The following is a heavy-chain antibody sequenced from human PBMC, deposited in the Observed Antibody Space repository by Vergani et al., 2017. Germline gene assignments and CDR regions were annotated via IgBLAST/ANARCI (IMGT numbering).Heavy chain of an antibody. CDR2: INHSGST. J-gene: IGHJ6*02. CDR3: AREPGSSSWSGYYYYGMDV. CDR1: GGSFSGYY. Sequence: QVQLQQWGAGLLKPSETLSLTCAVYGGSFSGYYWSWIRQPPGKGLEWIGEINHSGSTNYNPSLKSRVTISVDTSKNQFSLKLSSVTAADTAVYYCAREPGSSSWSGYYYYGMDVWGQGTTVTVSS. D-gene: IGHD6-13*01. V-gene: IGHV4-34*01.